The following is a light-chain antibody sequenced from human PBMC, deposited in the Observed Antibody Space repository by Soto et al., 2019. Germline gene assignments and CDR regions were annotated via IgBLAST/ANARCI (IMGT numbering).Light chain of an antibody. J-gene: IGKJ2*01. CDR3: QQLNSYPLMYT. V-gene: IGKV1-9*01. CDR1: QGISSY. Sequence: IQLTQSPSSLSASVGDRVTITCRASQGISSYLAWYQQKPAKAPKLLIYAASTLQSGVPSRFSGSGSGTDFTLTISSLQPEDFATYYCQQLNSYPLMYTFGQGTKLEIK. CDR2: AAS.